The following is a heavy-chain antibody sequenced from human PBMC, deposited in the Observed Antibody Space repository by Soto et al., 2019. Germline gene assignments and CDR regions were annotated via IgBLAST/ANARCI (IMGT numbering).Heavy chain of an antibody. CDR3: ATLPPRIVVVVLPIPT. D-gene: IGHD2-15*01. V-gene: IGHV4-4*02. J-gene: IGHJ4*02. Sequence: QVQLQESGPRLVKPSGTLSLTCAVSGASISSTNWWTWVRQPTGKGLEWIGEIYHTGSTKYNPSLKSRVTISLDKSNNQSSLNLSSVTAADTAVYYCATLPPRIVVVVLPIPTWGQGTLVTVSS. CDR2: IYHTGST. CDR1: GASISSTNW.